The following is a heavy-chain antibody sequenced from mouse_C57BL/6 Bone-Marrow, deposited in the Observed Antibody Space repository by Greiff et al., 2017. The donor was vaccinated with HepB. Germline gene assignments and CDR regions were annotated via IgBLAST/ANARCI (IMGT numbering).Heavy chain of an antibody. V-gene: IGHV2-5*01. CDR2: IWRGGST. CDR1: GFSLTSYG. CDR3: AKEGVGVLYYFDY. Sequence: VQLQESGPGLVQPSQSLSITCTVSGFSLTSYGVHWVRQSPGKGLEWLGVIWRGGSTDYNAAFMSRLSITKDNSKSQVFFKMNSLQADDTAIYYCAKEGVGVLYYFDYWGQGTTLTVSS. J-gene: IGHJ2*01. D-gene: IGHD1-3*01.